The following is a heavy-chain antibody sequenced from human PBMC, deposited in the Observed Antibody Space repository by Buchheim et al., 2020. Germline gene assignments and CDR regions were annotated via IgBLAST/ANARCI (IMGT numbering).Heavy chain of an antibody. J-gene: IGHJ6*02. CDR1: GYTFTGYY. CDR3: AGTTVTTLDYYYGMDV. D-gene: IGHD4-17*01. Sequence: QVQLVQSGAEVKKPGASVKVSCKASGYTFTGYYMHWVQQAPGQGLEWMERINPNSGATNYAQKFQGRVTMTRATPISTAYMELSRLRSDDTAVYYCAGTTVTTLDYYYGMDVWGQGTT. CDR2: INPNSGAT. V-gene: IGHV1-2*06.